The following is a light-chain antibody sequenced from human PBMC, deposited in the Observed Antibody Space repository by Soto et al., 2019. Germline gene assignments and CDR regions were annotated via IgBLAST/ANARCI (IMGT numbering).Light chain of an antibody. J-gene: IGKJ5*01. CDR1: QNIGTS. V-gene: IGKV3-11*01. CDR2: DAS. CDR3: QQRSVWPIT. Sequence: EIELTQSPGTLSLSPGGRATLFCRAGQNIGTSLVWSQQKPGQSPRLLIYDASHRATGVPARFSGSGSGTDFTLTISGLEPEDFAVYYCQQRSVWPITFGQGTRLEIK.